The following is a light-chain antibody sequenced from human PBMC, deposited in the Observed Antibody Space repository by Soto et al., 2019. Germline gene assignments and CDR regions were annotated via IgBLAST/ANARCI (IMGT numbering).Light chain of an antibody. CDR1: SSDVGGYNY. Sequence: QSVLTQPASVSGSPGQSITISCTGTSSDVGGYNYVSWYQQHPGKAPKLMIYDVSNRPSGVSNRFSGSKSGNTASLTISGLQAEAEADYYCSSYTSSSLVFGGGTKLTVL. CDR2: DVS. J-gene: IGLJ2*01. CDR3: SSYTSSSLV. V-gene: IGLV2-14*01.